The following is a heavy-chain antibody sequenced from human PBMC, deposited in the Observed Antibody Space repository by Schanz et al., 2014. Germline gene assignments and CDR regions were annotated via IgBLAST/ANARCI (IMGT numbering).Heavy chain of an antibody. J-gene: IGHJ2*01. CDR1: GGSIRSGTYY. CDR3: ARDTTWRLDL. D-gene: IGHD1-1*01. CDR2: VFPNGIT. Sequence: QVQLQESGPGLVKPSQTLSLTCTVSGGSIRSGTYYWSWIRQPAGKALEWVGRVFPNGITNYNPTLKSRAPIELSRSRTQYSVTLASLTAADTAVYYCARDTTWRLDLWGRGTLXTVSS. V-gene: IGHV4-61*02.